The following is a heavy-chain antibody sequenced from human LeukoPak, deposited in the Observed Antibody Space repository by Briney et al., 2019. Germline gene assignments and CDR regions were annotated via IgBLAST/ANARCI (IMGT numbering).Heavy chain of an antibody. CDR1: GFTFSDYY. Sequence: GGSLRLSCAASGFTFSDYYMSWIRQAPGKGLEWVSYISSSGSTIYYADSVKGRFTISRDNAKNSLYLQMSSLRAEDTAVYYCAGRYDFWSGYFWGQGTLVTVSS. D-gene: IGHD3-3*01. CDR3: AGRYDFWSGYF. J-gene: IGHJ4*02. CDR2: ISSSGSTI. V-gene: IGHV3-11*01.